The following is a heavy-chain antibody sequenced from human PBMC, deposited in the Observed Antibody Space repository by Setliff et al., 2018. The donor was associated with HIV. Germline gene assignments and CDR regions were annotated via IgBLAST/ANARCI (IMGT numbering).Heavy chain of an antibody. Sequence: PGGSLRLSCAASGFTFSSYGMHWVRQAPGKGREWVAVIWYDGSNKYYADSVKGRFTISRYNSKNTLYLQMNSLRAEDTAVYDCAKGPVTDSEVYFDYWGQGTLVTVS. CDR2: IWYDGSNK. D-gene: IGHD4-4*01. CDR3: AKGPVTDSEVYFDY. V-gene: IGHV3-33*06. CDR1: GFTFSSYG. J-gene: IGHJ4*02.